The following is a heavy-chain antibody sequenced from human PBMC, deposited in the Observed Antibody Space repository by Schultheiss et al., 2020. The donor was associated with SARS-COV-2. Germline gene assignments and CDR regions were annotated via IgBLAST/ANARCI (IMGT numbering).Heavy chain of an antibody. V-gene: IGHV3-30*03. CDR2: ISYDGSNK. D-gene: IGHD3-22*01. CDR1: GFTFSNSD. J-gene: IGHJ5*02. Sequence: SLKISCAASGFTFSNSDMNWVRQAPGKGLEWVAVISYDGSNKYYADSVKGRFTISRDNAKNTLYLQMNSLRAEDTAVYYCARVRDYYDSSGYHNWFDPWGQGTLVTVSS. CDR3: ARVRDYYDSSGYHNWFDP.